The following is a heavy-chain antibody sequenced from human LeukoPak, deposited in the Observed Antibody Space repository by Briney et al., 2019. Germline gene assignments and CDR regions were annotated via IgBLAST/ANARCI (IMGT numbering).Heavy chain of an antibody. J-gene: IGHJ4*02. CDR2: INPNSGGT. D-gene: IGHD6-19*01. CDR3: ARLPYSSGWYEIDY. CDR1: GYTFTGYY. Sequence: GASVKVSCKASGYTFTGYYMHWVRQAPGQGLEWMGWINPNSGGTNYAQKFQGRVTITRDTSISTAYMELSRLRSDDTAVYYCARLPYSSGWYEIDYWGQGTLVTVSS. V-gene: IGHV1-2*02.